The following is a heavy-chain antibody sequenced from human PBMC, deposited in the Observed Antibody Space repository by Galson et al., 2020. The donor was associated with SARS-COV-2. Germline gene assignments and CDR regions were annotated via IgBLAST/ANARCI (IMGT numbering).Heavy chain of an antibody. V-gene: IGHV4-39*01. CDR3: ARLEGGVVRGVIDY. CDR1: GGSISSSSYY. CDR2: IYYSGST. D-gene: IGHD3-10*01. J-gene: IGHJ4*02. Sequence: SQTLSLTCTVSGGSISSSSYYWGWIRQPPGKGLEWIGSIYYSGSTYYNPSLKSRVTISVDTSKNQFSLKLSSVTAADTAVYYCARLEGGVVRGVIDYWGQGTLVTVSS.